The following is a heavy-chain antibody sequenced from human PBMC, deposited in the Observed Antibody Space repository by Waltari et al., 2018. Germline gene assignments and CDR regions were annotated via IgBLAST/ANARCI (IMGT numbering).Heavy chain of an antibody. V-gene: IGHV3-72*01. D-gene: IGHD1-26*01. CDR2: SRNKANSYTT. J-gene: IGHJ4*02. CDR1: GFTFSDYY. Sequence: EVQLAESGGGLVQPGGSLRLSCAVSGFTFSDYYMAWVRQDPGKGLEWVARSRNKANSYTTEYAASVKGRFTISRDDSKNSLNLQMNSLETDDTAVYFCARAFQYGGTSHFDDWGQGTLVTVSS. CDR3: ARAFQYGGTSHFDD.